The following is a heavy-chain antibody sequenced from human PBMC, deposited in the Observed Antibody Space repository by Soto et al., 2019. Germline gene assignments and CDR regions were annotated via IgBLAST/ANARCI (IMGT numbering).Heavy chain of an antibody. J-gene: IGHJ4*02. D-gene: IGHD2-15*01. CDR3: ASPYCSGGSCYAPIDY. V-gene: IGHV4-39*01. CDR2: IYYSGST. CDR1: GGNIRSRSYY. Sequence: TSQTLSVTCSVAGGNIRSRSYYWGWIRQPPGKGLEWIGSIYYSGSTYYNPSLKSRVTISVDTSKNQFSLKLSSVTAADTAVYYCASPYCSGGSCYAPIDYWGQGTLVTVSS.